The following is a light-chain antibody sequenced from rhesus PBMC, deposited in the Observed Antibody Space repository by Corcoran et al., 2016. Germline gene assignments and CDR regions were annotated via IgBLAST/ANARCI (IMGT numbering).Light chain of an antibody. CDR2: AAS. J-gene: IGKJ4*01. V-gene: IGKV1-18*01. CDR3: QQGYNTPLT. CDR1: PGISSW. Sequence: DTQMTQSPSSLSASVGDKVTITCRASPGISSWLAWYQQKPGKAPKLLIYAASSLQSGVPSRLSGSGSVTDYTLTISSLQPKDFATYYCQQGYNTPLTFGGGTKVEIK.